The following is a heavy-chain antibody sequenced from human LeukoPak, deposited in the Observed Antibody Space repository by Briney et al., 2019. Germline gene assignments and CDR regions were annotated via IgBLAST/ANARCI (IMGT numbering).Heavy chain of an antibody. J-gene: IGHJ4*02. Sequence: GGSLRLSCSGFGFTFRSFWMGWVRQAPGKGLEWVANIKFDGTATNYVDSVRGRFTISRDNAKNSVHLQMNSLRAEDTAVYYCARVKGDNYYDSSGYQGWGQGTLVTVSS. CDR2: IKFDGTAT. CDR1: GFTFRSFW. D-gene: IGHD3-22*01. V-gene: IGHV3-7*01. CDR3: ARVKGDNYYDSSGYQG.